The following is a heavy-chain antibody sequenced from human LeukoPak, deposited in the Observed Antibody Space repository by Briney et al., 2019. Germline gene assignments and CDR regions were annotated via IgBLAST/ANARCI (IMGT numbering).Heavy chain of an antibody. CDR3: ARRAGAYSHPYDY. J-gene: IGHJ4*02. D-gene: IGHD4/OR15-4a*01. CDR2: IYSDNT. CDR1: GFTVSSNS. V-gene: IGHV3-53*01. Sequence: PGGSLRLSCTVSGFTVSSNSMSWVRQAPGKGLEWVSFIYSDNTHYSDSVKGRFTISRDNSKNTLYLQMNSLRAEDTAVYYCARRAGAYSHPYDYCRQGTLVAVSS.